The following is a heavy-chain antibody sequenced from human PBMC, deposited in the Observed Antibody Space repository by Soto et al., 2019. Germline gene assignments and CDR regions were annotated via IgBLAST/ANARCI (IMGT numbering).Heavy chain of an antibody. CDR2: NESYHQIV. CDR1: GGPHT. J-gene: IGHJ6*03. Sequence: QVQLVQSGAEVKQPGSSVKVSFKASGGPHTISWVPQAPGQGLEWMGRNESYHQIVNYAQKFQDTLKITADTSTSTSCMEPGALTSEHTAISLCARLRQRTFIGRKGNSYTNVWGEGTPVTVS. V-gene: IGHV1-69*02. D-gene: IGHD2-2*01. CDR3: ARLRQRTFIGRKGNSYTNV.